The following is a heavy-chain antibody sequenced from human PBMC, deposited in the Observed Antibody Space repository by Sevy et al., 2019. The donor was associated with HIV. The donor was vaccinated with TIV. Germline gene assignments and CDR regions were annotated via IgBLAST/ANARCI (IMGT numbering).Heavy chain of an antibody. CDR2: IYYSGST. CDR3: ARDMLGYCSSTSYYAEGYFDY. V-gene: IGHV4-59*01. Sequence: SETLSLTCTVSGGSISSYYWSWIRQPPGKGLEWIGYIYYSGSTNYNPSLKSRVTISVDTSKNQFSLKLSSVTAADTAVYYCARDMLGYCSSTSYYAEGYFDYWGQGTLVTVSS. J-gene: IGHJ4*02. D-gene: IGHD2-2*01. CDR1: GGSISSYY.